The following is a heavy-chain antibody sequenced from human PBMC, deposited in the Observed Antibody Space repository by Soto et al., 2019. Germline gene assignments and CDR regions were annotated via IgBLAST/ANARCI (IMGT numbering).Heavy chain of an antibody. Sequence: GGSLRLSCAASGFTFSSYAMSWVRQAPGKGLEWVSAISGSGGSTYYADSVKGRFTISRDNSKNTLYLQMNSLRAEDTAVYYCAPAPGGSRRNWFAPWGQGTLVTVSS. D-gene: IGHD2-15*01. CDR2: ISGSGGST. CDR3: APAPGGSRRNWFAP. CDR1: GFTFSSYA. V-gene: IGHV3-23*01. J-gene: IGHJ5*02.